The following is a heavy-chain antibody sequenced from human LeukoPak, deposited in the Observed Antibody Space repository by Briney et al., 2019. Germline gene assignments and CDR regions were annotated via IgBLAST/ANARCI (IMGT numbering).Heavy chain of an antibody. CDR2: IRNEGSNK. V-gene: IGHV3-30*02. CDR1: GFTFSYYG. D-gene: IGHD6-13*01. CDR3: ARDLPRYRIAAHRLADADAFDI. Sequence: GSLRLSCAASGFTFSYYGMHWVRQAPGKGPEWVAFIRNEGSNKYYADSVKGRFTISRDNAKNSLYLQMNSLRAEDTAVYYCARDLPRYRIAAHRLADADAFDIWGQGTMVTASS. J-gene: IGHJ3*02.